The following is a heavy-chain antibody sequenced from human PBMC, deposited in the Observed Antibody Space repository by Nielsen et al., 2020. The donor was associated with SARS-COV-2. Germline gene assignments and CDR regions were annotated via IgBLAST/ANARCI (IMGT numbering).Heavy chain of an antibody. V-gene: IGHV3-66*01. Sequence: GGSLRLSCAASGFTFSGYYMSWVRQAAGKGLDWVSVIYTDGSTSHADSVKGRFTISRDNSKNTLYLQMNSLRAEDTAVYYCARDNWGRMDVWGQGTTVTVSS. J-gene: IGHJ6*02. D-gene: IGHD7-27*01. CDR2: IYTDGST. CDR3: ARDNWGRMDV. CDR1: GFTFSGYY.